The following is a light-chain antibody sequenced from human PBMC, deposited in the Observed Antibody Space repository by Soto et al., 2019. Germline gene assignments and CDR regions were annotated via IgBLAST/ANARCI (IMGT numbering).Light chain of an antibody. CDR3: SSYTSRGTYV. CDR2: EVS. J-gene: IGLJ1*01. CDR1: SSDVGGYNY. V-gene: IGLV2-14*01. Sequence: QSVLTQPPSASGSPGQSVAISCTGTSSDVGGYNYVSWYQQHPGKAPKLMIYEVSNRPSGVSNRFSGSKSGNTASLTISGLQAEDEADYYCSSYTSRGTYVFGTGTKLTVL.